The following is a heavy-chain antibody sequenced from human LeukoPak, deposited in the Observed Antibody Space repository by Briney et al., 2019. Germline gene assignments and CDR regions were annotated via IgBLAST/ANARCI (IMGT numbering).Heavy chain of an antibody. CDR3: AREAGLYDSSGYYLDY. CDR2: IYSGGST. CDR1: GFSVSSNY. V-gene: IGHV3-66*01. Sequence: GGSLRLSCVVSGFSVSSNYMSWARQAPGKGLEWVSVIYSGGSTYYADSVKGRFTISKDNSKTTLYLQMNSLRAEDTAVYHCAREAGLYDSSGYYLDYWGQGTLVTVSS. D-gene: IGHD3-22*01. J-gene: IGHJ4*02.